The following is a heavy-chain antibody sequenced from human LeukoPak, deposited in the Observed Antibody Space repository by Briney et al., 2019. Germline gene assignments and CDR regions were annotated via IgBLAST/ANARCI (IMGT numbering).Heavy chain of an antibody. Sequence: ASVKVSCKASGYTFTGYYMHWVRQAPGQGLEWMGWINPNSGGTNYAQKFQGWVTKTRDTSISTAYMELSRLRSDDTAVYYCARARAAAGNRWYYGMDVWGKGTTVTVSS. CDR1: GYTFTGYY. CDR3: ARARAAAGNRWYYGMDV. D-gene: IGHD6-13*01. J-gene: IGHJ6*04. CDR2: INPNSGGT. V-gene: IGHV1-2*04.